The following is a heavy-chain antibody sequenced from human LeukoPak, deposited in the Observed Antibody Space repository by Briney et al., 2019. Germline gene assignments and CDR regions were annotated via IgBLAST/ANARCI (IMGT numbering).Heavy chain of an antibody. V-gene: IGHV4-59*01. J-gene: IGHJ5*02. CDR2: IYYSVRT. CDR3: ARGGSDGGRDP. Sequence: SETLSLTCRVSGGSISSYYWSWIRQPPGKGLEWIGYIYYSVRTNYNPSLKSRVTMSVDTSRNQFSLKLSSMTAADTAVYYCARGGSDGGRDPWGQGTLASVSS. D-gene: IGHD5-24*01. CDR1: GGSISSYY.